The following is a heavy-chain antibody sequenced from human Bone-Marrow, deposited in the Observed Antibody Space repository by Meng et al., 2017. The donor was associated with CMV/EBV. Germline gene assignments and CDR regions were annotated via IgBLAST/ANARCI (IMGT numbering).Heavy chain of an antibody. CDR2: INPNSGGT. Sequence: ASGSTFTGYYMHWVRQAPEQGLEWMGWINPNSGGTNYAQKFQGRVTMTRDTSISTAYMELSRLRSDDTAVYYCARASYSSSWYLSDYWGQGTLVTVSS. CDR1: GSTFTGYY. V-gene: IGHV1-2*02. J-gene: IGHJ4*02. CDR3: ARASYSSSWYLSDY. D-gene: IGHD6-13*01.